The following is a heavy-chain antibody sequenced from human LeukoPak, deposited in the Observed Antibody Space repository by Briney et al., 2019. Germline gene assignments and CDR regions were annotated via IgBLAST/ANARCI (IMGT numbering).Heavy chain of an antibody. D-gene: IGHD3-22*01. J-gene: IGHJ4*02. Sequence: GGSLRLSCAASGFTFSSFGMNWVRQAPGKGLEWVPSITASSSYIDYATSVKGRFTISRDDAKNSLYLQMSSLRVEDTAIYYCARVDDSGYLWDYWGQGTLVTVSS. CDR3: ARVDDSGYLWDY. CDR1: GFTFSSFG. V-gene: IGHV3-21*06. CDR2: ITASSSYI.